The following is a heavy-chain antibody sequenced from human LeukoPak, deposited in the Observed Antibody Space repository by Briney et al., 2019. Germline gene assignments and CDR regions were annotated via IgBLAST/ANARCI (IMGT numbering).Heavy chain of an antibody. J-gene: IGHJ3*02. Sequence: GASVKVSCKASGYTFTSYYMHWVRQAPGQGLEWMGIINPSGDSTSYAQKFQGRVTMTRDMSTSTVYMELSSLGSEDTAVYYCARDPGNQLLERGAFDIWGQGTMVTVSS. CDR2: INPSGDST. D-gene: IGHD2-2*01. V-gene: IGHV1-46*01. CDR3: ARDPGNQLLERGAFDI. CDR1: GYTFTSYY.